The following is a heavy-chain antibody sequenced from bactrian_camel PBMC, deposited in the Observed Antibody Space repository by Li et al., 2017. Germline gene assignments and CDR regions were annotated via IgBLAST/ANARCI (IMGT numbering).Heavy chain of an antibody. V-gene: IGHV3S53*01. J-gene: IGHJ4*01. CDR3: AARGGGCHTSPEEYSD. Sequence: HVQLVESGGGSVRAGGSLRLSCVSNIHSSSANCMGWFRQAPGKEREGVGEIDSARRTSYADSVKGRFTISKDNAKSTLDLQMNNLSPEDTAMYHCAARGGGCHTSPEEYSDWGQGTQVTV. D-gene: IGHD7*01. CDR2: IDSARRT. CDR1: IHSSSANC.